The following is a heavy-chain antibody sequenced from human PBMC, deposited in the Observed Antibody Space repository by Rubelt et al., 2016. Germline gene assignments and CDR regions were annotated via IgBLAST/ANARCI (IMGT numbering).Heavy chain of an antibody. CDR3: AMIFLRPVSDFDY. V-gene: IGHV3-33*01. CDR1: SSYG. J-gene: IGHJ4*02. CDR2: IWFDGSNK. Sequence: SSYGMHWVRQAPGKGLEWVAVIWFDGSNKYYADSVKGRFTISRDNSKNTLYLQMNSLRAEDTAVYYCAMIFLRPVSDFDYWGQGTLVTVSS. D-gene: IGHD2-15*01.